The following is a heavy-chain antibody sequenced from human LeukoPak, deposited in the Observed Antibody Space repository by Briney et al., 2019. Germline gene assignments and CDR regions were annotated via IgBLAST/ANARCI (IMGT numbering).Heavy chain of an antibody. CDR1: GFLFSRHE. Sequence: QSGGSLRLSCAASGFLFSRHEMNWVRQAPGKGLEWVSYISSSGSAIYYADSVKGRFTISRDNAKNSLYLQMNSLRAEDTAVYYCARAALYCSSTSCIFDYWGQGTLVTVSS. CDR2: ISSSGSAI. CDR3: ARAALYCSSTSCIFDY. V-gene: IGHV3-48*03. J-gene: IGHJ4*02. D-gene: IGHD2-2*01.